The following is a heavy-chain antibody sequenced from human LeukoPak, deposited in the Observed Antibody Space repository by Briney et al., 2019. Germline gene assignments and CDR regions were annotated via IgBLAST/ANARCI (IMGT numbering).Heavy chain of an antibody. J-gene: IGHJ5*02. CDR3: ARGSLETTVPKWGWFDP. CDR1: GGSFSGYY. D-gene: IGHD4-17*01. Sequence: PSETLSLTCAVYGGSFSGYYWSWIRQPPGKGLEWIGEINHSGSTNYNPSLKSRVTISVDTSKNQFSLKLSSVTAADTAVYYSARGSLETTVPKWGWFDPWGQGTLVTVSS. V-gene: IGHV4-34*01. CDR2: INHSGST.